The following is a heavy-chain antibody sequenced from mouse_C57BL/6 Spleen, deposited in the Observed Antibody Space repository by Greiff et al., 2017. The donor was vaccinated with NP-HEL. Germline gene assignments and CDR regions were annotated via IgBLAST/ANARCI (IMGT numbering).Heavy chain of an antibody. D-gene: IGHD1-1*01. CDR3: ARGLYYYGSSSYWYFDV. V-gene: IGHV1-47*01. Sequence: QVHVKQSGAELVKPGASVKMSCKASGYTFTTYPIEWMKQNHGKSLEWIGNFHPYNDDTKYNEKFKGKATLTVEKSSSTVYLELSRLTSDDSAVYYCARGLYYYGSSSYWYFDVWGTGTTVTVSS. CDR1: GYTFTTYP. CDR2: FHPYNDDT. J-gene: IGHJ1*03.